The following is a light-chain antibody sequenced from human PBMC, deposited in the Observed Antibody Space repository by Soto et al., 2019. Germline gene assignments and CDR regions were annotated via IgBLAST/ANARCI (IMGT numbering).Light chain of an antibody. V-gene: IGLV2-14*01. Sequence: QSALTQPASVSGSPGQSITISCTGTSSDVGVYNYVSWYQQHPGKAPKLMIYGVNNRPSGVSDRFSGSKSGNTASLTISGLQAEDDGDYYCSSYTSISTLVFGTGTKLTVL. CDR2: GVN. CDR3: SSYTSISTLV. J-gene: IGLJ1*01. CDR1: SSDVGVYNY.